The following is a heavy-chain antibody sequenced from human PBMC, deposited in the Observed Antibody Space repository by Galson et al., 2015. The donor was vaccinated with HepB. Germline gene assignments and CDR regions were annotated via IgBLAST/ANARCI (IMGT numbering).Heavy chain of an antibody. CDR3: AQLGTGY. J-gene: IGHJ4*02. CDR2: IYGGANT. CDR1: GFSIRSHY. V-gene: IGHV3-53*01. Sequence: SLRLSCAASGFSIRSHYMNWVRQAPGKGLEWVSVIYGGANTYYAGSVKGRFTISRDDSKNTLYLQMNSLRAEDTAVYYCAQLGTGYWGQGTLVIVSS. D-gene: IGHD7-27*01.